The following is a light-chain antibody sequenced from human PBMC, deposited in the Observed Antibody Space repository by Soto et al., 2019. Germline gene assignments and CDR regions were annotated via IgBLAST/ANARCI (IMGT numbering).Light chain of an antibody. Sequence: DIPMTQSASSLSASVGDRVTITCRASQTISTYLNWYQQKPGKAPKLLIYAASSLQSGVPSRFSGSGSWTDFTLTISSLQPEDFATYYCQQSYSTPSTFGPGTKVDIK. V-gene: IGKV1-39*01. CDR3: QQSYSTPST. CDR2: AAS. J-gene: IGKJ3*01. CDR1: QTISTY.